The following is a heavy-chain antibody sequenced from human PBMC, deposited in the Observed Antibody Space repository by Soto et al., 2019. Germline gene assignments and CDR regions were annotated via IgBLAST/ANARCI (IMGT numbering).Heavy chain of an antibody. CDR2: AWFDGSIE. V-gene: IGHV3-33*01. Sequence: QVQLVESGGGVVQPGRSLRLSCAASGFTFSIYGMHWVRKAPGKGRVWVAIAWFDGSIEYYADSVKGRFTISRDTSKNTLYLQMNSLRAEDTAVYYCARDNHLGYCSGGSCYGFDSWGQGTLVTVSS. CDR1: GFTFSIYG. J-gene: IGHJ4*02. CDR3: ARDNHLGYCSGGSCYGFDS. D-gene: IGHD2-15*01.